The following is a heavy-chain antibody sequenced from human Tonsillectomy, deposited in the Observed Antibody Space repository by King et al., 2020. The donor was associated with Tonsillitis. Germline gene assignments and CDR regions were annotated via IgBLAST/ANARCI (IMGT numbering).Heavy chain of an antibody. Sequence: QLVQSGAEVKKPGASVKVSCKASGYTFTGYYMHWVRQAPGQGLEWMGGINPNSGGTNNAQKFQGRVTMTRDTSISTAYMELSSLTSDDTAVYYCARDAHFFDWGQGTLVTVSS. CDR3: ARDAHFFD. V-gene: IGHV1-2*02. D-gene: IGHD3-3*02. J-gene: IGHJ4*02. CDR1: GYTFTGYY. CDR2: INPNSGGT.